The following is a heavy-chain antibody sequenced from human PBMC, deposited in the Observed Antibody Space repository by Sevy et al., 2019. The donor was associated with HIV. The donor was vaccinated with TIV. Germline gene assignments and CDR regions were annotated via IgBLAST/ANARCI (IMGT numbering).Heavy chain of an antibody. CDR2: IYTSGST. D-gene: IGHD1-1*01. V-gene: IGHV4-61*02. Sequence: SETLSLTCTVSGGSISSGSYYWSWIRQPAGKGLEWIGRIYTSGSTNYNPSLKSRVTISVDTSKNQFSLKLGSVTAAETAVYYCARAFPNSSPFLPFDPWGQGTLVTVSS. CDR1: GGSISSGSYY. CDR3: ARAFPNSSPFLPFDP. J-gene: IGHJ5*02.